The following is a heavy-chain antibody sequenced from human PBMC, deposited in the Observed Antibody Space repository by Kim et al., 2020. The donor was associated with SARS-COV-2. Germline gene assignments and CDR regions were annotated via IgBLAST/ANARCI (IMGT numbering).Heavy chain of an antibody. J-gene: IGHJ6*02. CDR2: ISSSSSYI. CDR1: GFTFSSYS. Sequence: GGSLRLSCAASGFTFSSYSMNWVRQAPGKGLEWVSSISSSSSYIYYADSVKGRFTISRDNAKNSLYLQMNSLRAEDTAVYYCASLGLLLFRYGVKYYGMDVWGQGTTVTVSS. V-gene: IGHV3-21*01. D-gene: IGHD3-10*01. CDR3: ASLGLLLFRYGVKYYGMDV.